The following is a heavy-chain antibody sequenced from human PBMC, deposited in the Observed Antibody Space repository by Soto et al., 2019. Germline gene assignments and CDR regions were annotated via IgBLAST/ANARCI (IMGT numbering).Heavy chain of an antibody. D-gene: IGHD2-15*01. Sequence: GGSLRLSCAASGFTFSSFAMSWVRQAPGKGLEWVSGIVGSGGSTFYADSVKGRFTISRDISKNTLYLQMNSLRAEDTAVYYCAKSGVGLRYCNGDNCGPRWFDPWGQGTLVTVSS. CDR3: AKSGVGLRYCNGDNCGPRWFDP. V-gene: IGHV3-23*01. CDR2: IVGSGGST. CDR1: GFTFSSFA. J-gene: IGHJ5*02.